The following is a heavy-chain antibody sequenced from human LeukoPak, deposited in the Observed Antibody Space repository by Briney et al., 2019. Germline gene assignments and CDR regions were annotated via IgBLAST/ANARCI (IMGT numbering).Heavy chain of an antibody. CDR1: GXSISSYY. V-gene: IGHV4-4*07. Sequence: PSETLSLTWTVSGXSISSYYWSWIRQPAGKGLEWIGRIYTSGSTNYNPSLKSRVTMSVDTSKNQFSLKLSSVTAADTAVYYCARDKRDYGDYDSRALFDYWGQGTLVTVSS. CDR3: ARDKRDYGDYDSRALFDY. D-gene: IGHD4-17*01. J-gene: IGHJ4*02. CDR2: IYTSGST.